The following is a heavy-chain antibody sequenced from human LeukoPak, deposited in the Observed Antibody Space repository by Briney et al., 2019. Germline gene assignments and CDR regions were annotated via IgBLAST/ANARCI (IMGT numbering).Heavy chain of an antibody. Sequence: GGSLRLSCAASGFTFSNYNMNWVRQAPGKGLEWVSCISSTSSDIYYADSVKGRFTISRENAKNSLYLQMNSLRAEDTALYYCARGANYYGSGRTYYFDYWGQGTLVTVSS. V-gene: IGHV3-21*04. CDR3: ARGANYYGSGRTYYFDY. CDR1: GFTFSNYN. D-gene: IGHD3-10*01. CDR2: ISSTSSDI. J-gene: IGHJ4*02.